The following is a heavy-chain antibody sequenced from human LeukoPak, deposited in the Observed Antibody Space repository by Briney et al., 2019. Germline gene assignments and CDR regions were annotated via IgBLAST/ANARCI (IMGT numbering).Heavy chain of an antibody. Sequence: GRSLRLSCAASGFTFSSYGMHWVRQAPGKGLERVAVIWYDGSNKYYADSVKGRFTISRDNSKNTLYLQMNSLRAEDTAVYYCAREIGYYDILTGYYYYYYGMDVWGKGTTVTVSS. J-gene: IGHJ6*04. CDR2: IWYDGSNK. CDR1: GFTFSSYG. D-gene: IGHD3-9*01. V-gene: IGHV3-33*01. CDR3: AREIGYYDILTGYYYYYYGMDV.